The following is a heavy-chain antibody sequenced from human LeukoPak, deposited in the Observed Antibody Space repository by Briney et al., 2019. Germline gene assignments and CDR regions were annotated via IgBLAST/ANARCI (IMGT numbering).Heavy chain of an antibody. CDR1: GYTFTSYY. CDR2: INPSGGST. Sequence: ASVKVSCKASGYTFTSYYMHWVRQAPGQGLEWMGIINPSGGSTSYAQKFQGRVTMTRNTSISTAYMELSSLRSEDTAVYYCARDDTAMVMSYWGQGTLVTVSS. J-gene: IGHJ4*02. V-gene: IGHV1-46*01. D-gene: IGHD5-18*01. CDR3: ARDDTAMVMSY.